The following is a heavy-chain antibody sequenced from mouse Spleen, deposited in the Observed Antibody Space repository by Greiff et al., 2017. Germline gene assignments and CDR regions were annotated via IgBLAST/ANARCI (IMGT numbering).Heavy chain of an antibody. CDR3: ARRAIRDYYGSRDYAMDY. V-gene: IGHV8-12*01. J-gene: IGHJ4*01. D-gene: IGHD1-1*01. CDR2: IYWDDDK. CDR1: GFSLSTSGMG. Sequence: QVTLKECGPGILQSSQTLSLTCSFSGFSLSTSGMGVSWIRQPSGKGLEWLAHIYWDDDKRYNPSLKSRLTISKDTSRNQVFLKITSVDTADTATYYCARRAIRDYYGSRDYAMDYWGQGTSVTVSS.